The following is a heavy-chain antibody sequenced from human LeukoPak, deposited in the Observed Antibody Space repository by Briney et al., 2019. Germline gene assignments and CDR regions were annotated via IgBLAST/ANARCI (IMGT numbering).Heavy chain of an antibody. D-gene: IGHD3-10*01. J-gene: IGHJ6*02. Sequence: GGSLRLSCAASGFIFSNYAMTWVRQAPGKGLEWVSILGGLSESVYYPDSVKGRFTFSRDNSKDTLYLEINSLRGEDTATYYCARRWLGDPYGMDVWGQGTTVTVSS. CDR2: LGGLSESV. CDR1: GFIFSNYA. CDR3: ARRWLGDPYGMDV. V-gene: IGHV3-23*01.